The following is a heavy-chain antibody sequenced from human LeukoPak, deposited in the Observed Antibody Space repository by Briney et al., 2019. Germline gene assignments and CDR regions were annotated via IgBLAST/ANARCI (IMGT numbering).Heavy chain of an antibody. D-gene: IGHD3-3*01. J-gene: IGHJ4*02. CDR2: IYFTGRT. Sequence: PSETLSLTCTVSGGSISTYYWSWIRLPPGKGLEWIAYIYFTGRTQYNPSLKNRVTISVDTSKNQFSLRLSSVTPADTAVYYCARAGYDSDFDYWGQGTLVTVSS. CDR1: GGSISTYY. V-gene: IGHV4-59*01. CDR3: ARAGYDSDFDY.